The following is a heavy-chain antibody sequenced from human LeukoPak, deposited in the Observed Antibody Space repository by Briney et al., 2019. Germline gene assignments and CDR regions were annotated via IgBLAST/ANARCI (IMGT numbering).Heavy chain of an antibody. Sequence: GSLRLSCAASGFTFSSYSMNWVRQAPGKGLEWVSYISSSSSTIYYADSVKGRYTISRDNAKNSLYLQLNNLRAEDTAVYYCVRGSLASGVVVYYYYYLDVWGKGTTVTVSS. D-gene: IGHD3-3*01. J-gene: IGHJ6*03. CDR1: GFTFSSYS. CDR2: ISSSSSTI. CDR3: VRGSLASGVVVYYYYYLDV. V-gene: IGHV3-48*01.